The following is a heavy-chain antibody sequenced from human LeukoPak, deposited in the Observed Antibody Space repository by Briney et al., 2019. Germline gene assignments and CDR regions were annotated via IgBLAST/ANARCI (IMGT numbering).Heavy chain of an antibody. CDR1: GYTFTSYG. Sequence: ASVKVSCKASGYTFTSYGISWVRQAPGQGLEWRGWISAYNGNTNYAQKSQGRVTMTTDTCTSTAYMELRSLRSDDTAVYYCARDRQWEKRARFDPWGQGTLVTVSS. J-gene: IGHJ5*02. CDR2: ISAYNGNT. D-gene: IGHD1-26*01. CDR3: ARDRQWEKRARFDP. V-gene: IGHV1-18*01.